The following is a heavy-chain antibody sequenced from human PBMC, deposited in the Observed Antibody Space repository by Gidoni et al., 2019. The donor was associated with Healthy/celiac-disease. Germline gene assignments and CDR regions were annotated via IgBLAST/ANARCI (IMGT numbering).Heavy chain of an antibody. Sequence: QVQLQQWGAGLLKPSETLSLTCAVYGGSFSGYYWSWIRQPPGKGLEWIGEINHSGSTNYNPSLKSRVTISVDTSKNQFSLKLSSVTAADTALYYCARGGNGDYSWFDPWGQGTLVTVSS. CDR2: INHSGST. CDR3: ARGGNGDYSWFDP. J-gene: IGHJ5*02. D-gene: IGHD4-17*01. CDR1: GGSFSGYY. V-gene: IGHV4-34*01.